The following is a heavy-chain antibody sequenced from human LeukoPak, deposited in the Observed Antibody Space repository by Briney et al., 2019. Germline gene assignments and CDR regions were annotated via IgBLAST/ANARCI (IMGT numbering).Heavy chain of an antibody. V-gene: IGHV1-69*06. CDR1: GGTFSSYA. CDR2: IIPIFGTT. Sequence: SVKVSCKASGGTFSSYAISWVRQAPGQGLEWMGGIIPIFGTTNYAQKFQGRVTITADKSTSTAYMELSSLRSEDTAVYYCAREGGCGGDCYSNDAFDIWGQGTMVTVSS. CDR3: AREGGCGGDCYSNDAFDI. J-gene: IGHJ3*02. D-gene: IGHD2-21*02.